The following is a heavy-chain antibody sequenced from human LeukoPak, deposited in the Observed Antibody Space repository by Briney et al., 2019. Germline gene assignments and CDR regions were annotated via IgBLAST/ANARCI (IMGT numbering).Heavy chain of an antibody. V-gene: IGHV3-23*01. D-gene: IGHD3-10*01. CDR1: GFTFSSYA. Sequence: GGSLRLSCAASGFTFSSYAMSWVRQAPGKGLERGSAISGSGGSTYYADSVKGRFTISRDHSKNTLYLQINRLRAEDTAVYYCAKDPYGSGRYYFDYWGQGTLVTVSS. J-gene: IGHJ4*02. CDR2: ISGSGGST. CDR3: AKDPYGSGRYYFDY.